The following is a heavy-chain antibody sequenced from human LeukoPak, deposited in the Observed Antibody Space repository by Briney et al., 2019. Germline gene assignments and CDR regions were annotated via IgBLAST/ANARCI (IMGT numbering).Heavy chain of an antibody. CDR2: IYYDGRT. CDR3: ARHRGSSSEFDP. CDR1: GGSISSNNYY. D-gene: IGHD6-6*01. Sequence: SETLSLTCTVSGGSISSNNYYWGWMRQPPGKGLEWIGHIYYDGRTYYNPSLKSRVTMPVDTSKNQFSLKLSSVTAADTAVYYCARHRGSSSEFDPWGLGTLVTISS. V-gene: IGHV4-39*01. J-gene: IGHJ5*02.